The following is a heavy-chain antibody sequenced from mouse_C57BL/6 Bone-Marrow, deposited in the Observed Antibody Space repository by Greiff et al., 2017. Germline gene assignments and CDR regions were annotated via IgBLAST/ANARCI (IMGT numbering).Heavy chain of an antibody. CDR2: INPYNGVT. D-gene: IGHD3-2*01. CDR1: GYTFTAYY. J-gene: IGHJ2*01. V-gene: IGHV1-19*01. Sequence: VQLQQSGPVLVKPGASVKMSCKASGYTFTAYYMTWVKQSHGKSLEWIGVINPYNGVTSSTQKFKGKATLTVDKSSSTAYMELNSLTSEDSAVYYCATATDDYWGQGTTLTVCS. CDR3: ATATDDY.